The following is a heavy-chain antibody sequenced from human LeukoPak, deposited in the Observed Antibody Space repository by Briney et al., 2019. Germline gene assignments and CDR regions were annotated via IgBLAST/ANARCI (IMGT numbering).Heavy chain of an antibody. J-gene: IGHJ4*02. V-gene: IGHV3-30*18. CDR3: AKGGKWDVTPFDY. CDR1: GFTFSSYG. Sequence: GRSLRLSCAASGFTFSSYGMHWVRQAPGKGLEWVAVISYDGSNKYYADSVKGRFTISRDNAKNSLYLQVNSLRAEDTAVYYCAKGGKWDVTPFDYWGQGTLVTVSS. CDR2: ISYDGSNK. D-gene: IGHD1-26*01.